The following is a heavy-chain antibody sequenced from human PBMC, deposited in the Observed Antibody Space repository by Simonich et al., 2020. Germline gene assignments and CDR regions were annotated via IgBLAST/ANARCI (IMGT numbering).Heavy chain of an antibody. D-gene: IGHD3-10*01. CDR1: GYTFTCYY. J-gene: IGHJ6*02. Sequence: GAAVKKPGASVKVSCKASGYTFTCYYMHWVRQSPGQGLEWMGRINPNRGGTNYAQKFQGRVTMTRDTSISTAYMGLSRLRSDDTAVDYCARVPGIYYYYGMDVWGQGTTVTVSS. CDR3: ARVPGIYYYYGMDV. V-gene: IGHV1-2*06. CDR2: INPNRGGT.